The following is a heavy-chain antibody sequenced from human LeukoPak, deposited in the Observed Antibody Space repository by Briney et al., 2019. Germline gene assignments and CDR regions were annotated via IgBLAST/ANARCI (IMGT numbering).Heavy chain of an antibody. Sequence: GASVKVSCKASGYTFTGYYMHWVRQAPGQGLEWMGIINPSGGSTSYAQKFQGRVTMTRDTSTSTVYMELSSLRSEDTAVYYCARDPTSMGFFDYWGQGTLVTVSS. CDR3: ARDPTSMGFFDY. J-gene: IGHJ4*02. V-gene: IGHV1-46*01. CDR1: GYTFTGYY. D-gene: IGHD1-26*01. CDR2: INPSGGST.